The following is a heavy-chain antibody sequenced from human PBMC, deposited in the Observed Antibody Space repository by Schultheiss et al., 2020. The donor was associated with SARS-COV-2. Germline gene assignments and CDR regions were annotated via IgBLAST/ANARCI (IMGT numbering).Heavy chain of an antibody. J-gene: IGHJ4*02. CDR3: ARLPLNWEPFDY. CDR2: IYYSGST. Sequence: SETLSLTCTVSGGSISSYYWSWIRQPAGKGLEWIGRIYYSGSTNYNPSLKSRVTISVDTSKNQFSLKLSSVTAADTAVYYCARLPLNWEPFDYWGQGTLVTVSS. V-gene: IGHV4-59*08. D-gene: IGHD7-27*01. CDR1: GGSISSYY.